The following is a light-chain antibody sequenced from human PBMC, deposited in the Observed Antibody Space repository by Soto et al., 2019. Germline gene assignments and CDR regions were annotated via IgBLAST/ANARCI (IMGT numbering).Light chain of an antibody. CDR3: QQCNDWPWR. CDR2: GAY. J-gene: IGKJ1*01. CDR1: QSASTH. Sequence: TQSPPSLSASVGDRVTITCRASQSASTHLSWYQQKPGKAPKLLIYGAYRLQGGVPSRFSASGSGTEFTLTISSLQSEDFAVYYCQQCNDWPWRFGQQTMVDIK. V-gene: IGKV1-39*01.